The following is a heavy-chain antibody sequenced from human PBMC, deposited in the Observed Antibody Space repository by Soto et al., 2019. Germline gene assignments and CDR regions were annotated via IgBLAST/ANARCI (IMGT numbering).Heavy chain of an antibody. CDR3: AREAGTTGNYYFGMDV. CDR2: TNPSSGAT. Sequence: QVQLVQSGAEVKKPGASVKVSCKASGYTFIGHYLHSVRQAPGQGLEWLGWTNPSSGATNFAQKFQGRVTMTRDTSISTAYLELSRLRSDDTAIYYCAREAGTTGNYYFGMDVWGQGTTVTVSS. D-gene: IGHD1-7*01. J-gene: IGHJ6*02. CDR1: GYTFIGHY. V-gene: IGHV1-2*02.